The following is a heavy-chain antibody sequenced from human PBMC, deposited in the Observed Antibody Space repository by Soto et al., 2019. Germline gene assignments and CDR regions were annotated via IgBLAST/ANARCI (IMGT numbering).Heavy chain of an antibody. V-gene: IGHV4-59*08. CDR1: GGSIGSYY. D-gene: IGHD3-3*01. CDR3: ARQGAPITIFGVVIQPPSNYYYYYMDV. CDR2: IYYSGST. Sequence: SETLSLTCTVSGGSIGSYYWSWIRQPPGKGLEWIGYIYYSGSTNYNPSLKSRVTISVDTSKNQFSLKLSSVTAADTAVYYCARQGAPITIFGVVIQPPSNYYYYYMDVWGKGTTVTVSS. J-gene: IGHJ6*03.